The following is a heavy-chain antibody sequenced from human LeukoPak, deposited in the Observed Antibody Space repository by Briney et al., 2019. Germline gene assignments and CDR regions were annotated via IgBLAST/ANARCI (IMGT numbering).Heavy chain of an antibody. Sequence: PSETLSLTCTVSGGSISSYYWSWIRQPPGKGLEWIGYIYYSGSTNYNPSLKSRVTISVDTSKNQFSLKLSSVTAADTAVYYCASGWVYSDAFDIWGQGTMVTVSS. J-gene: IGHJ3*02. V-gene: IGHV4-59*08. CDR2: IYYSGST. CDR3: ASGWVYSDAFDI. D-gene: IGHD2-15*01. CDR1: GGSISSYY.